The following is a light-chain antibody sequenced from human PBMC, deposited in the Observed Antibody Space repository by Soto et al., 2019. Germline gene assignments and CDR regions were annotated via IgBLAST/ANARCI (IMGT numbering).Light chain of an antibody. CDR1: SSDDGAYNY. J-gene: IGLJ1*01. V-gene: IGLV2-14*01. Sequence: QSALTQPASVSGSPGQSITISCTGTSSDDGAYNYVSWYQQHPGKAPKLMIYDVSNRPSGISDRFSVSKSGNTASLTISNLQADDEADYYCSSYTNSGTYVFGTGTKLTVL. CDR3: SSYTNSGTYV. CDR2: DVS.